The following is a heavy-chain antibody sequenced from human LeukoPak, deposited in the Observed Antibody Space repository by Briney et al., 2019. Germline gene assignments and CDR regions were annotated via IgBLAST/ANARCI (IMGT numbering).Heavy chain of an antibody. CDR2: ISYDGSNK. CDR1: GFTFSSYG. J-gene: IGHJ6*03. CDR3: ARGSHYYYYYMDV. V-gene: IGHV3-30*03. Sequence: GGSLRLSCAASGFTFSSYGMHWVRQAPGKGLEWVAVISYDGSNKYYADSVKGRFTISRDNSKNTLYLQMNSLRAEDTAVYYCARGSHYYYYYMDVWGKGTTVTVSS.